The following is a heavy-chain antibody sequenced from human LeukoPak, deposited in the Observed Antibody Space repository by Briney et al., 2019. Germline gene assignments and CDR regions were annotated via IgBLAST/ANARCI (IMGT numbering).Heavy chain of an antibody. CDR1: GYTFTSYG. D-gene: IGHD3-10*01. CDR2: IAPSSGTT. J-gene: IGHJ4*02. V-gene: IGHV1-46*01. CDR3: ARASGSSAVPFDY. Sequence: ASVKVSCKASGYTFTSYGISWVRQAPAQGLEWMGVIAPSSGTTSYAQKFQGRVTMTRDTSTSTLYMELSSLTSEDTAVYYCARASGSSAVPFDYWGQGTLVTVSS.